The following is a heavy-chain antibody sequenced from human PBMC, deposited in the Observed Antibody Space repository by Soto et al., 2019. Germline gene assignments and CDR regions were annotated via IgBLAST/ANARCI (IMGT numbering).Heavy chain of an antibody. CDR3: VRASMPKAHFDS. CDR1: GCSIRGYY. Sequence: QMQLQESGPGLVKPSETLSLTCTVSGCSIRGYYWSWIRQSAGMRLEWIGRMHTSGSTNYNPSLKSRDTISVDMSKNQISLKLTSVTAADTALYYCVRASMPKAHFDSWGQGTLVTVSS. J-gene: IGHJ4*02. D-gene: IGHD2-2*01. V-gene: IGHV4-4*07. CDR2: MHTSGST.